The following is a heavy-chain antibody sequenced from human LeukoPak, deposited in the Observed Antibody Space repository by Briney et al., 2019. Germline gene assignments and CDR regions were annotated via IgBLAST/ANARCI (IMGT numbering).Heavy chain of an antibody. D-gene: IGHD6-6*01. J-gene: IGHJ4*02. CDR2: INHSGST. V-gene: IGHV4-34*01. CDR3: ATGSIAARQFDY. CDR1: GGSFSGYY. Sequence: ASETLSLTCAVYGGSFSGYYWNWIRQPPGKGLEWIGEINHSGSTNYNPSLKSRVTISVDTSKNQFSLKLSSVTAADTAVYYCATGSIAARQFDYWGQGTLVTVSS.